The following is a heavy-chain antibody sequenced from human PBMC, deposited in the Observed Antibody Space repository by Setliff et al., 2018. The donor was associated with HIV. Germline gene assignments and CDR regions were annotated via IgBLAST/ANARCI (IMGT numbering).Heavy chain of an antibody. CDR1: GFTFNSYA. Sequence: GESLRLSCVASGFTFNSYAMRWVRQAPGKGLEWVSAIGSSGGDTYYADSVQGRFTISRDNSRNTLFLQLHSLRVDDTALYYCAKAGSGWYEFDAWGQGTLVTVSS. CDR2: IGSSGGDT. V-gene: IGHV3-23*01. CDR3: AKAGSGWYEFDA. J-gene: IGHJ4*02. D-gene: IGHD6-19*01.